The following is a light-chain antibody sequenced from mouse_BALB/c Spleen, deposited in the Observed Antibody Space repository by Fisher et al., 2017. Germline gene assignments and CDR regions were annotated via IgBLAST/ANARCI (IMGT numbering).Light chain of an antibody. V-gene: IGKV4-79*01. CDR1: SSVSSSY. CDR2: STS. CDR3: HQWSSYPPT. J-gene: IGKJ1*01. Sequence: IVITQTTAIMSASPGEKVTLTCSASSSVSSSYLYWYQQKPGSSPKLWIYSTSNLASGVPARFSGSGSGTSHSLTISSMEAEDAASYFCHQWSSYPPTFGGGTKLEIK.